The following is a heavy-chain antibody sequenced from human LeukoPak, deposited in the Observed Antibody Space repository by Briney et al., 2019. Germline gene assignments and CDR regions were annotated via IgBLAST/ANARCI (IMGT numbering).Heavy chain of an antibody. J-gene: IGHJ3*02. D-gene: IGHD3-3*01. Sequence: PSETLSLTCAVYGGSFGGYYWSWIRQPPGKGLEWIGEINHSGSTNYNPSLKSRVTISVDTSKNQFSLKLSSVTAADTAVYYCARPWHYDFWSGYQRGAFDIWGQGTMVTVSS. CDR2: INHSGST. V-gene: IGHV4-34*01. CDR1: GGSFGGYY. CDR3: ARPWHYDFWSGYQRGAFDI.